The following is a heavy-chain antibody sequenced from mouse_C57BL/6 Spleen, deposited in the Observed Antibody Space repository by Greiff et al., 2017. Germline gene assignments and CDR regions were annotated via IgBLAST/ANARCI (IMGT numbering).Heavy chain of an antibody. D-gene: IGHD1-1*01. CDR1: GFTFSDYG. V-gene: IGHV5-15*01. CDR2: ISNLAYSI. J-gene: IGHJ3*01. CDR3: ARQDYGSSYEFAY. Sequence: EVQVVESGGGLVQPGGSLKLSCAASGFTFSDYGMAWVRQAPRKGPEWVAFISNLAYSIYYADTVTSRFTISRANAQNTLYLEMSSRRSEDTAMDYCARQDYGSSYEFAYWGQGTLVTVSA.